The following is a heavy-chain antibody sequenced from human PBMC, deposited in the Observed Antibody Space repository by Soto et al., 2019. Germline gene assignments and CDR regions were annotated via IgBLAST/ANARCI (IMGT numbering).Heavy chain of an antibody. J-gene: IGHJ6*02. V-gene: IGHV1-69*13. CDR2: IIPIYGTA. D-gene: IGHD1-26*01. CDR1: GGTFSSFT. Sequence: SVKVSCKASGGTFSSFTISWVRQAPGQGLEWMGGIIPIYGTANYAQKFQGRVTITADASTRTAYMELSSLRSEDTAVYYCAKDRRAGWDSSYYCGMKVWGQVTRVTVSS. CDR3: AKDRRAGWDSSYYCGMKV.